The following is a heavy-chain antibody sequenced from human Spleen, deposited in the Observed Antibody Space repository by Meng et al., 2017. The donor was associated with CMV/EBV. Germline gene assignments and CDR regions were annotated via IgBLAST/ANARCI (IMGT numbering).Heavy chain of an antibody. V-gene: IGHV4-39*07. CDR2: IYYSGST. Sequence: ISRGSYSWGWIRQPPGKGLEWIGSIYYSGSTSYNPSLKSRVTISVDTSKNQFSLKLSSVIAADTAVYYCARDHLYSPCSSGVCYDDFWGQGTLVTVSS. CDR1: ISRGSYS. J-gene: IGHJ4*02. CDR3: ARDHLYSPCSSGVCYDDF. D-gene: IGHD2-8*01.